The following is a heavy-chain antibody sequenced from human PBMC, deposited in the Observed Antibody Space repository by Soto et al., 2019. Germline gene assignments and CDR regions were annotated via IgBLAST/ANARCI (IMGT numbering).Heavy chain of an antibody. CDR2: INPSGGST. V-gene: IGHV1-46*01. CDR3: ARYDYNGYYFDY. D-gene: IGHD4-4*01. Sequence: GASVKVSCKASGYTFSTYYMHWVRQAPGQGYEWMGIINPSGGSTTYAQKFQGRVTMTRDTSTTTVYMELSSLKSEDTAVYYCARYDYNGYYFDYWGQGXLVTVSS. CDR1: GYTFSTYY. J-gene: IGHJ4*02.